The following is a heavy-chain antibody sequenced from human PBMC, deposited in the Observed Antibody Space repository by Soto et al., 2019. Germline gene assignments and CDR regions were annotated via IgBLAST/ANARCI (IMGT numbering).Heavy chain of an antibody. D-gene: IGHD3-3*01. Sequence: PGGSLRLSCAASGFTFSSYAMHWVRQAPGKGLEYVSAISSNGGSTYYANSVKGRFTISRDNSKNTLYLQMGSLRAEDMAVYYCASSYDLWSGPDIWGQGTMVTVSS. J-gene: IGHJ3*02. CDR1: GFTFSSYA. V-gene: IGHV3-64*01. CDR2: ISSNGGST. CDR3: ASSYDLWSGPDI.